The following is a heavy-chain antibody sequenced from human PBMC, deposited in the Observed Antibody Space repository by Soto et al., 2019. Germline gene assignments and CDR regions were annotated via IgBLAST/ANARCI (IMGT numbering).Heavy chain of an antibody. V-gene: IGHV3-48*01. CDR2: ISSSSSTI. J-gene: IGHJ4*02. Sequence: GGSLRLSCAASGFTFSSYSMNWVRQAPGKGLEWVSYISSSSSTIYYADSVKGRFTISRDNAKNSLYLQMNSLRAEDTAVYYCARDWRITMVRGVIEDGDYWGQGTLVTVSS. CDR1: GFTFSSYS. D-gene: IGHD3-10*01. CDR3: ARDWRITMVRGVIEDGDY.